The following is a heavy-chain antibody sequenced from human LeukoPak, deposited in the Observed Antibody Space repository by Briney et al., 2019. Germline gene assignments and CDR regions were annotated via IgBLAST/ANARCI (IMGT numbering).Heavy chain of an antibody. J-gene: IGHJ3*02. D-gene: IGHD3-3*01. Sequence: SETLSLTCTVSGGSISSGSYYWSWIRQPAGKGLDWIGRLYTSGSTNYNPSLKSRVTISVDTSKNQFSLKLSSVTAADTAVYYCARGAVANYDFLSGWQGAFDIWGQGTMVTVSS. CDR3: ARGAVANYDFLSGWQGAFDI. V-gene: IGHV4-61*02. CDR1: GGSISSGSYY. CDR2: LYTSGST.